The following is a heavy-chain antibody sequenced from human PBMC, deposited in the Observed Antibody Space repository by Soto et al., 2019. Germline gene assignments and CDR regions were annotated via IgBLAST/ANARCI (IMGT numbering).Heavy chain of an antibody. Sequence: ASVKVSCKASGYTFTSYDISWVRQAPGQGLEWMGWISAYNGNTNYAQKLQGRVTMTTDTSTSTAYMELRSLRSDDTAVYYCARGSVMYSSGWYYFDYWGQGTLVTVSS. CDR1: GYTFTSYD. CDR3: ARGSVMYSSGWYYFDY. J-gene: IGHJ4*02. CDR2: ISAYNGNT. D-gene: IGHD6-19*01. V-gene: IGHV1-18*01.